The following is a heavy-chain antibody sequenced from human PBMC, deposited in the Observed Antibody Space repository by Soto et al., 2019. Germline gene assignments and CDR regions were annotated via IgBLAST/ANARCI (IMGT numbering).Heavy chain of an antibody. CDR3: AAWAEGATINFDS. D-gene: IGHD1-26*01. CDR2: IWYDASKQ. J-gene: IGHJ4*02. V-gene: IGHV3-33*01. CDR1: GFSFSVYG. Sequence: GGSLRLSCETSGFSFSVYGMHWVRQAPGKGLEWVAVIWYDASKQFYAASVEGRFTISRDNSKAILYLQMNSLRAEDTAVYYCAAWAEGATINFDSWGPGTLVTVSS.